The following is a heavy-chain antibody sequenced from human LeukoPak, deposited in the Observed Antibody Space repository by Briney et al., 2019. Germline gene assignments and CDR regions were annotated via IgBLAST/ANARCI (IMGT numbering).Heavy chain of an antibody. CDR3: ARGYDSSGFPLK. V-gene: IGHV3-74*01. CDR2: ISSDGKYI. CDR1: GFTFSSHW. D-gene: IGHD3-22*01. J-gene: IGHJ4*02. Sequence: GGSLRLSCAASGFTFSSHWMHWVRQAPGEGLVSVSRISSDGKYINYADSVRGADSVKGRFIIPRDNAKNTLYLQMNSLRVEDTAIYYCARGYDSSGFPLKWGQGTLVTVSS.